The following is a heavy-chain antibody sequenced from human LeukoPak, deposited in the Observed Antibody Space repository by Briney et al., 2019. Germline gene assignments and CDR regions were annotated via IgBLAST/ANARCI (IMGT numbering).Heavy chain of an antibody. CDR2: ISAYNGNT. J-gene: IGHJ4*02. V-gene: IGHV1-18*01. Sequence: ASVKVSCKASGYTFTSYGISWVRQAPGQGLEWMGWISAYNGNTNYAQKLQGRVTMTTDTSTSTAYMELRSLRSDDTAVYYCARAGEQWELLRDFDYWGQGTLVTVSS. CDR3: ARAGEQWELLRDFDY. CDR1: GYTFTSYG. D-gene: IGHD1-26*01.